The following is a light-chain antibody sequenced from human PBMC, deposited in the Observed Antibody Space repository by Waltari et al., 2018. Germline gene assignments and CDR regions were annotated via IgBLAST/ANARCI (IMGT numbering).Light chain of an antibody. CDR1: QDISNY. CDR2: DAS. J-gene: IGKJ2*01. Sequence: DIQMTQSPSYLSESVGDRVTITCQASQDISNYLNWYQQKPGKAPKLLIYDASKLETGVPSRFSGSGSGTDFTFTISSLQPEDIATYYCQQYDNLTPYTFGQGTKLEIK. V-gene: IGKV1-33*01. CDR3: QQYDNLTPYT.